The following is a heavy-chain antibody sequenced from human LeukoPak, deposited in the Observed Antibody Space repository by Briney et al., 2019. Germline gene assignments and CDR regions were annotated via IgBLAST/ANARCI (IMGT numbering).Heavy chain of an antibody. Sequence: ASVKVSCKASGYTSTGYYMHWVRQAPGQGLEWMGWINPNSGGTNYAQKFQGRVTMTRDTSISTAYMELSRLRSDDTAVYYCAREYLAAAGHEWDYWGQGTLVTVSS. CDR2: INPNSGGT. CDR3: AREYLAAAGHEWDY. J-gene: IGHJ4*02. V-gene: IGHV1-2*02. D-gene: IGHD6-13*01. CDR1: GYTSTGYY.